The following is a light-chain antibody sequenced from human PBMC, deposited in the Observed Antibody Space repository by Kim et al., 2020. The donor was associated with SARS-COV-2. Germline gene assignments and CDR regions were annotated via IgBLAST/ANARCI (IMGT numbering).Light chain of an antibody. CDR3: QTWATDIRV. J-gene: IGLJ3*02. Sequence: SVKLTCTLSSGHSNYVITWHQQQPEKGPRFLMKLNSDGSHTKGDGIPARFSGSSSGAERYLTISSLQYEDEAEYYCQTWATDIRVFGGGTKLTVL. V-gene: IGLV4-69*01. CDR2: LNSDGSH. CDR1: SGHSNYV.